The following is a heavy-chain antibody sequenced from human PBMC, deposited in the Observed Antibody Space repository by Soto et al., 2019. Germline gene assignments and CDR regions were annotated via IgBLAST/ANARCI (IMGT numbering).Heavy chain of an antibody. Sequence: GSLRLSCAASGFTFSSYGMHWVRQAPGKGLEWVAVISYDGSNKYYADSVKGRFTISRDNSKNTLYLQMNSLRAEDTAVYYCAKEGYDYVDYYYYYMDVWGKGTTVTVSS. CDR3: AKEGYDYVDYYYYYMDV. V-gene: IGHV3-30*18. J-gene: IGHJ6*03. CDR2: ISYDGSNK. D-gene: IGHD5-12*01. CDR1: GFTFSSYG.